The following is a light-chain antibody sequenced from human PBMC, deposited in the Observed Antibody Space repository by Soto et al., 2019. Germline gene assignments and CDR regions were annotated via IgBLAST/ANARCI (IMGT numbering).Light chain of an antibody. CDR1: NSDVGGYNN. Sequence: QSALTQPASVSGSPGQSITISCTGTNSDVGGYNNVSWYQQHPGKAPKLMIYDVSNRPSGVSNRFSGSKSGNTASLTISGLQAEDEADYYCSSYRSASTLYVFGTGTKLTVL. V-gene: IGLV2-14*03. J-gene: IGLJ1*01. CDR2: DVS. CDR3: SSYRSASTLYV.